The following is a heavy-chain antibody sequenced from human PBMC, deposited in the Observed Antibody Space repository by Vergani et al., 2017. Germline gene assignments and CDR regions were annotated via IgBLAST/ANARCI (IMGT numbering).Heavy chain of an antibody. CDR1: FDSIRNFY. D-gene: IGHD2-2*01. J-gene: IGHJ5*02. CDR2: IHYSENT. V-gene: IGHV4-59*01. Sequence: QVQLQESGPGLVKSSETLSLTCSVSFDSIRNFYCNWIRQPPGEGLEWIGSIHYSENTNYTPSLKTRVTISVDTSKNQFSLTLTSVAAADTAVYYWSSNSQSRQRADRRGQGILVTVTS. CDR3: SSNSQSRQRADR.